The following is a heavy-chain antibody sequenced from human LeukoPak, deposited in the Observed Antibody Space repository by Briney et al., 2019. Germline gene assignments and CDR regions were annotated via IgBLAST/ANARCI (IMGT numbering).Heavy chain of an antibody. J-gene: IGHJ4*02. CDR2: IYYSGTT. D-gene: IGHD5/OR15-5a*01. Sequence: SETLSLTCTVSGGSINTSSYYWGWIRQPPGKGLEWIAYIYYSGTTYYNPSLKSRVTISVDTSKNQFSLKLSSVTAADTAVYYCARVAHDLYPYYFDYWGQGTLVTVSS. CDR3: ARVAHDLYPYYFDY. V-gene: IGHV4-39*07. CDR1: GGSINTSSYY.